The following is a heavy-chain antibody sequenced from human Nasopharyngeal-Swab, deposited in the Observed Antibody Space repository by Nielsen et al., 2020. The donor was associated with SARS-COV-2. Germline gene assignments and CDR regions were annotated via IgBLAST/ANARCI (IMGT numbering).Heavy chain of an antibody. Sequence: SETLSLTCSLSGGSINYHYWSWIRQPPGKGLEGIGHVYYSGSPSYNPSLKSRVTISVDRSRNLFSLRLNSVTAADTAVYYCARHRRSCTNGVCQTYYYYDMDVWGQGTTVTVSS. CDR1: GGSINYHY. CDR2: VYYSGSP. D-gene: IGHD2-8*01. CDR3: ARHRRSCTNGVCQTYYYYDMDV. V-gene: IGHV4-59*08. J-gene: IGHJ6*02.